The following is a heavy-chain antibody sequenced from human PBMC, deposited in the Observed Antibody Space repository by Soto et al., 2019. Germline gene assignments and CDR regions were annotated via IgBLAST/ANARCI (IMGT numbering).Heavy chain of an antibody. CDR1: GFTFTSSA. Sequence: QMQLVQSGPEVKKPGTSVKVSCKASGFTFTSSAVQWVRQARGQRLEWIGWIVVGSGNTNYAQKFQESVTITRDMSTSTAYMELSSLRSEDKAVYYCAATVVAAGIQDYYYYGMDVWGQGTTVTVSS. J-gene: IGHJ6*02. D-gene: IGHD2-2*02. CDR2: IVVGSGNT. CDR3: AATVVAAGIQDYYYYGMDV. V-gene: IGHV1-58*01.